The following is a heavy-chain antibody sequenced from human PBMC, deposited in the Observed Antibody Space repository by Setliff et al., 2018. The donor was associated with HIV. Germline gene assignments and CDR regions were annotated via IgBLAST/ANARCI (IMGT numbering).Heavy chain of an antibody. Sequence: NPSETLSLTCTVSGGSMNSDSYSWTWLRQPAGKGPELIGHIYVGGSVIYNPSLASRVTISMVPSKNQFSLDLSSVTAADTAKYYCARAKTIGVSAVFFDPWGQGRQVT. CDR2: IYVGGSV. J-gene: IGHJ5*02. CDR1: GGSMNSDSYS. CDR3: ARAKTIGVSAVFFDP. V-gene: IGHV4-61*09. D-gene: IGHD3-3*01.